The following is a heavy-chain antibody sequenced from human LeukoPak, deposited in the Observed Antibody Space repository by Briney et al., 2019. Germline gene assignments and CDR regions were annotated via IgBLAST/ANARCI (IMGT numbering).Heavy chain of an antibody. Sequence: GGSLRLSCAASGFTFSTYWIHWVRQAPGKGVVWVSRLNSDGGSTSYADSVKGRFTISRDNAKNTLYLQKNSLRAEDTAVLYCVRGGWVGEFPYWGQGTVVIVSS. D-gene: IGHD3-10*01. CDR1: GFTFSTYW. V-gene: IGHV3-74*01. CDR3: VRGGWVGEFPY. J-gene: IGHJ4*02. CDR2: LNSDGGST.